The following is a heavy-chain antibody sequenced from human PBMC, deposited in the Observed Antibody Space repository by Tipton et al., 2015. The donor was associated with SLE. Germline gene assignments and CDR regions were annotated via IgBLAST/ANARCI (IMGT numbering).Heavy chain of an antibody. CDR2: IYYSGNT. CDR3: ARGKGWFDP. J-gene: IGHJ5*02. V-gene: IGHV4-59*01. CDR1: GGSINTYY. Sequence: TLSLTCTVSGGSINTYYWSWIRQPPGKGLEWIGYIYYSGNTKYNPSLKSRVTISVDTSKNQFSLKLSSVTAADTALYYCARGKGWFDPWGQGTLVTVSS.